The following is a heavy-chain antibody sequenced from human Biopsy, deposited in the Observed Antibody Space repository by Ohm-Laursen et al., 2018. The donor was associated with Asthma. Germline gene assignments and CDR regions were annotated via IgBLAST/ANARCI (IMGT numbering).Heavy chain of an antibody. CDR2: IYYSGST. CDR3: ARWGSFGFDY. J-gene: IGHJ4*02. CDR1: GGSISSSSYY. Sequence: SDTLSPTCTVSGGSISSSSYYWGWIRQPPGKGLEWIGSIYYSGSTYYNPSLKSRVTISVDTSKNQFSLNLSSVTAADTAVYYCARWGSFGFDYWGQGTLVTVSS. V-gene: IGHV4-39*07. D-gene: IGHD7-27*01.